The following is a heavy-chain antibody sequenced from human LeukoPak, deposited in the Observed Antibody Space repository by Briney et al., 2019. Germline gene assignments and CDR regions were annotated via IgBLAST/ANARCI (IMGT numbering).Heavy chain of an antibody. CDR3: AKGSWYGMNHRIFDY. V-gene: IGHV3-23*01. J-gene: IGHJ4*02. CDR2: ISGSGGST. D-gene: IGHD6-13*01. Sequence: GGSLRLSCAASGFTFSSYAMSWVRQAPGKGLEWVSAISGSGGSTYYADSVKGRFTISRDNSKNTLYLQMTSLRAEDTAVYYCAKGSWYGMNHRIFDYWGQGTLVTVSS. CDR1: GFTFSSYA.